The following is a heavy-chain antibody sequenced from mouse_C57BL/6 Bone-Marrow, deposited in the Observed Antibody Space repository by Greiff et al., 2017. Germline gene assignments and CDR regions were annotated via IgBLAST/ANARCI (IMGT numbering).Heavy chain of an antibody. Sequence: EVQRVESGGGLVKPGGSLKLSCAASGFTFTDYGMHWVRQAPEQGLEWVAYISSCSSTISYADKVKGRFTIARDNAKNTVFLQMTRLRSEDTAMYYCARASVHYYAMDYWGQGTSVTVSS. J-gene: IGHJ4*01. CDR2: ISSCSSTI. V-gene: IGHV5-17*01. CDR3: ARASVHYYAMDY. CDR1: GFTFTDYG.